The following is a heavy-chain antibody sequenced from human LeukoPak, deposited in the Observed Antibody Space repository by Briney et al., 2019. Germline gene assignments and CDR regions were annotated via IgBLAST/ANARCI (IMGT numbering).Heavy chain of an antibody. J-gene: IGHJ4*02. Sequence: SETLSLTCTVSAGSIRSDYWSWIRQPPGKGLEWIGFIYTSGSTNYNPSLKSRVTMSLDTSKNQFSLKLNSVTAADTAVYYCARTQKANYFDYWGQGTLVTVPS. CDR2: IYTSGST. CDR3: ARTQKANYFDY. V-gene: IGHV4-4*09. CDR1: AGSIRSDY.